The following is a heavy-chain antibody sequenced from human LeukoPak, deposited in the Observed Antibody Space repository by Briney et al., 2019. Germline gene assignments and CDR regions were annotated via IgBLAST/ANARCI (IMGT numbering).Heavy chain of an antibody. Sequence: GGSLRLSCAASGFTFSSYSMNWVRQAPGKGLEWVSSISSSSSYIYYADSVKGRFTISRDNAKNSLYLQMNSLRAEDTAVYYCARSYQRPITFGGVIPFGYMDVWGKGTTVTVSS. D-gene: IGHD3-16*02. J-gene: IGHJ6*03. CDR3: ARSYQRPITFGGVIPFGYMDV. CDR2: ISSSSSYI. CDR1: GFTFSSYS. V-gene: IGHV3-21*01.